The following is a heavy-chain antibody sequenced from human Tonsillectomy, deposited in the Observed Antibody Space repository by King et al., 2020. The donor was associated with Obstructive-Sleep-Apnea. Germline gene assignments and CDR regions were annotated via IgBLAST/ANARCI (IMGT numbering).Heavy chain of an antibody. V-gene: IGHV3-9*01. D-gene: IGHD3-10*01. J-gene: IGHJ4*02. CDR2: ISWNSGSI. CDR3: AKDLFYSGSGRYFDY. CDR1: GFTFDDYA. Sequence: VQLVESGGGLVQPGRSLRLSCGASGFTFDDYAMHWVRQAPGKGLEWVSGISWNSGSIAYADSVQGRFTISRDHAKNSLYLQMNNLRAEDTALYYCAKDLFYSGSGRYFDYWGQGTLVTVSS.